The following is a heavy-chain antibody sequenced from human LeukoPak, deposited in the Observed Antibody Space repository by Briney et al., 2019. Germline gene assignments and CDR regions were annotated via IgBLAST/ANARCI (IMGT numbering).Heavy chain of an antibody. Sequence: GGSLRLSCAASGLTLGGYYMDWVRQAPGKGLEWVGRIRNEANRYTTEYAASVKGRFTISRDDSKNSLYLQMNSVKTEDTAVYYCTRLRNYGYDFWGQGALVTVSS. D-gene: IGHD5-18*01. CDR3: TRLRNYGYDF. V-gene: IGHV3-72*01. J-gene: IGHJ4*02. CDR1: GLTLGGYY. CDR2: IRNEANRYTT.